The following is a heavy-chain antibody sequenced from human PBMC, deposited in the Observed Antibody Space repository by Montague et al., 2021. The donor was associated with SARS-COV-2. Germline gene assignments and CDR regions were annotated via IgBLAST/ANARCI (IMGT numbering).Heavy chain of an antibody. CDR1: GGSVSSGSYY. D-gene: IGHD5-24*01. CDR3: AGRDGYKKTLDY. CDR2: MYDSGIT. J-gene: IGHJ4*02. Sequence: SETLSLTCTVSGGSVSSGSYYWSWIRQPPGKGLEWIGYMYDSGITHFASGITHHNPSLRTRVSISVDRSVNQFSLSLSSVTAADTAGYYCAGRDGYKKTLDYWGQGTLVTVSS. V-gene: IGHV4-61*01.